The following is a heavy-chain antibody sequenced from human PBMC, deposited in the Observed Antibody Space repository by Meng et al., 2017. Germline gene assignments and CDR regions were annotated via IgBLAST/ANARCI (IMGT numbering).Heavy chain of an antibody. CDR1: GFTFSSYW. CDR3: ARAGEVAAFDY. Sequence: GESLKISCAASGFTFSSYWMSWVRQAPGKGLEWVSYISSSGSTIYYADSVKGRFTISRDNAKNSLYLQMNSLRAEDTAVYYCARAGEVAAFDYWGQGTLVTVSS. V-gene: IGHV3-48*04. CDR2: ISSSGSTI. J-gene: IGHJ4*02. D-gene: IGHD2-15*01.